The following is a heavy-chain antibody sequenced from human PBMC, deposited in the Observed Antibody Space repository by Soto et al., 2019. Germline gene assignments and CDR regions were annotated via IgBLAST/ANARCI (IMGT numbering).Heavy chain of an antibody. Sequence: QVQLVESGGGVVQPGRSLRLSCAASGFTFSRFAFHWVRQAPGKGLEWMAVISYDGRNKNYAETVKGRFTVSSDNSKNPLFLHRDGLRCVDSAVYYGARASGATINVYSMDVWGQGTTVTVSS. D-gene: IGHD1-26*01. J-gene: IGHJ6*02. CDR2: ISYDGRNK. V-gene: IGHV3-30*04. CDR3: ARASGATINVYSMDV. CDR1: GFTFSRFA.